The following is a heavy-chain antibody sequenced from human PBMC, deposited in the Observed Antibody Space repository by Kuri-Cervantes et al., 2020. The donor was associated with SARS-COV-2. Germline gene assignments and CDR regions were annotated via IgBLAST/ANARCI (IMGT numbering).Heavy chain of an antibody. J-gene: IGHJ4*02. CDR2: ISSGSRSK. CDR1: GFTFSSYS. CDR3: VRGIVGPNYGYTGSYFDS. V-gene: IGHV3-48*01. D-gene: IGHD3-10*01. Sequence: GESLKISCAASGFTFSSYSMNWVRQAPGKGLEWVSYISSGSRSKYYGDSVKGRFTISRDNAKQLLYLQMNSLRAEDTAVYYCVRGIVGPNYGYTGSYFDSWGQGTLVTVSS.